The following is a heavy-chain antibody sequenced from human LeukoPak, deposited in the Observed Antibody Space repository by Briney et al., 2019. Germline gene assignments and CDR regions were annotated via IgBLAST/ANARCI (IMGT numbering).Heavy chain of an antibody. J-gene: IGHJ4*02. CDR2: ISISSSYI. V-gene: IGHV3-21*01. Sequence: GGSLRLSCAASGFTFSSYIMNWVRQAPGKGLEWVSSISISSSYIYYADSVKGRFTISRDNAKNSLYLQMNSLRAEDTAVYYCARDYYDSSGPTYYDYWGQGTLVTVSS. D-gene: IGHD3-22*01. CDR3: ARDYYDSSGPTYYDY. CDR1: GFTFSSYI.